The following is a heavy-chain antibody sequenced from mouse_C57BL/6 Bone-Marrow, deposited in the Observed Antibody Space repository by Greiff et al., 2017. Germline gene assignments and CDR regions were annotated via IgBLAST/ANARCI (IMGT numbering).Heavy chain of an antibody. CDR2: IYPGGGYT. V-gene: IGHV1-63*01. D-gene: IGHD2-4*01. CDR1: GYTFTNYW. CDR3: ARGDYDYDDYAMDC. Sequence: QVQLQQSGAELVRPGTSVKMSCKASGYTFTNYWIGWAKQRPGHGLEWIGDIYPGGGYTNYNEKFKGKATLTADKSSSTAYMQFSSLTSEDSAIDYCARGDYDYDDYAMDCGGQGTSVTVSS. J-gene: IGHJ4*01.